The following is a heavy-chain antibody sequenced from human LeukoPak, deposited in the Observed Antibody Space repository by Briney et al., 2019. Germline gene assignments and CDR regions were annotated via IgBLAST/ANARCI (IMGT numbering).Heavy chain of an antibody. V-gene: IGHV1-18*01. CDR2: ISAYNGNT. CDR1: GYTFTSYG. J-gene: IGHJ4*02. D-gene: IGHD5-12*01. CDR3: ARVRDIVASASYYFDY. Sequence: GASVKVSCKASGYTFTSYGVSWVRQAPGQGLEWMGWISAYNGNTNYAQKLQGRVTMTTDTSTSTAYMELRSLRSDDTAVYYCARVRDIVASASYYFDYWGQGTLVTVSS.